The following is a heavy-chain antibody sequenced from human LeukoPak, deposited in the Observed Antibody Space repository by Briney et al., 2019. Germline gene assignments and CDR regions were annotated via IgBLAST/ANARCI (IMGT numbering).Heavy chain of an antibody. D-gene: IGHD3-16*01. CDR1: GFTFSSYG. V-gene: IGHV3-30*02. CDR3: AKGDKMLTWRRTYNRFDP. CDR2: IHHDGINK. J-gene: IGHJ5*02. Sequence: GGSLRLSCSAPGFTFSSYGMHWVRQAPGKGLDWVAFIHHDGINKYYADSVRGRFTISRDTSKNTLYLQMNSLRAEDTAVYYCAKGDKMLTWRRTYNRFDPWGQGTLVTVSS.